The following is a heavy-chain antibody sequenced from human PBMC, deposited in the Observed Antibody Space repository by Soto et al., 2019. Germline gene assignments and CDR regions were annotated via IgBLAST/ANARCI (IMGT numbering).Heavy chain of an antibody. J-gene: IGHJ4*02. CDR2: IYYSGST. V-gene: IGHV4-59*01. D-gene: IGHD6-13*01. Sequence: SETLSLTCTVSGGSISSYYWSWIRQPPGKGLEWIGYIYYSGSTNYNPSLKSRVTISVDTSKNQFSLKLSSVTAADTAVYYCAREGQQQLAHFDYWGQGTLVTVSS. CDR1: GGSISSYY. CDR3: AREGQQQLAHFDY.